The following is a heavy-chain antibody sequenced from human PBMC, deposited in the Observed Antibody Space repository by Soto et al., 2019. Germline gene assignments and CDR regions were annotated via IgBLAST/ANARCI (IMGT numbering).Heavy chain of an antibody. CDR1: GFTFSSYW. Sequence: EVQLVASGGGLGQPGGSLRLSCAASGFTFSSYWMHWVRQAPGKGLVWISRIKSDGSNTAYADSVKGRFTISRDNAKNTLYLQMNSLRAADTAVYYCADLANDYWGQGTLVTVSS. J-gene: IGHJ4*02. V-gene: IGHV3-74*01. CDR2: IKSDGSNT. CDR3: ADLANDY.